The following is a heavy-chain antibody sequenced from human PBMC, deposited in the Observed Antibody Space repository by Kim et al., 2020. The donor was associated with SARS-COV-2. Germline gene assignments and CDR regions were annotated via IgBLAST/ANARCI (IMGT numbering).Heavy chain of an antibody. CDR2: IYYSGST. CDR3: ARLEGISSSSFH. CDR1: GGSISSSSYY. J-gene: IGHJ4*02. V-gene: IGHV4-39*01. Sequence: SETLSLTCTVSGGSISSSSYYWGWIRQPPGKGLEWIGSIYYSGSTYYNPSLKSRVTISVDTSKNQFSLKLSSVTAADTAVYYCARLEGISSSSFHWGQGTLVTVSS. D-gene: IGHD6-6*01.